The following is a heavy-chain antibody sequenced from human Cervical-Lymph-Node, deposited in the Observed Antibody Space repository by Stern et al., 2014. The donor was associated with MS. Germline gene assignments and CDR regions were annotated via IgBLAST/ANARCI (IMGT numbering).Heavy chain of an antibody. CDR2: IIPIFETA. J-gene: IGHJ4*02. CDR1: GGTFSSDA. D-gene: IGHD6-13*01. V-gene: IGHV1-69*01. CDR3: ASGTRSSWYFDF. Sequence: QVQLVQSGAEVKKPGSSMKVSCKASGGTFSSDAIGWVRQAPGQGLEWMGGIIPIFETANYAQKFQGRVTITADQSTKTAYLELSSLTSGDTAMYFCASGTRSSWYFDFWGKGTLVTVST.